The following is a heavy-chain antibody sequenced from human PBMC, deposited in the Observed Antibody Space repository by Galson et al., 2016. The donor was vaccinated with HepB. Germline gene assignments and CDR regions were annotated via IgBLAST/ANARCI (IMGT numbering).Heavy chain of an antibody. CDR3: AKGTTVVRGAVRAPYHYYYSGIDV. CDR1: GYTFTSYD. J-gene: IGHJ6*02. D-gene: IGHD3-10*01. Sequence: SVKVSCKASGYTFTSYDINWVRQATGQGLEWMGRMNPNNDDIVYTQRFQDRVTITADESTSTAYMELSSLTSEDSAVYYCAKGTTVVRGAVRAPYHYYYSGIDVWGQGTTVTVSS. V-gene: IGHV1-8*01. CDR2: MNPNNDDI.